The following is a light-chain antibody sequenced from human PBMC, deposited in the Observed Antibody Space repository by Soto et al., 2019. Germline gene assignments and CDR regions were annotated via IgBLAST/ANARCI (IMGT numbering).Light chain of an antibody. CDR3: SSYAGSNIFLI. CDR2: EVT. J-gene: IGLJ2*01. V-gene: IGLV2-8*01. Sequence: QSALTQPPSASGSPGQSVTISCTGTSSDIGGYNYVSWYQQHPGKAPKLMIYEVTKRPSGVPDRFSASKSGNTASLTVSGLQAEDEADYYCSSYAGSNIFLIFGGGTKLTAL. CDR1: SSDIGGYNY.